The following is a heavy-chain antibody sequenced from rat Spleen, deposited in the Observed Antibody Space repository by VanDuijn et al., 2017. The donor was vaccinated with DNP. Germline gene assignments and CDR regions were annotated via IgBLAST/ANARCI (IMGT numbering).Heavy chain of an antibody. J-gene: IGHJ2*01. Sequence: EVQLQESGPGLVKPSQSLSLTCSVTGYSVTSHYWGWIRKFPGNKMEWIGHINYSGTTSYNPSLKSRISLTRDTAKNKFFLQLNSVTTEDTATYYCARGDGGPDYWGHGVMVTVSS. CDR2: INYSGTT. CDR3: ARGDGGPDY. V-gene: IGHV3-1*01. D-gene: IGHD1-11*01. CDR1: GYSVTSHY.